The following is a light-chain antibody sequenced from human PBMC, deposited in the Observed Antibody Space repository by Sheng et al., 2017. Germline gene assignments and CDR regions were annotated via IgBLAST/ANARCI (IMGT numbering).Light chain of an antibody. CDR1: QPIGVF. V-gene: IGKV1-39*01. J-gene: IGKJ4*01. Sequence: DIQMTQSPSSLSASVGDRVTISCRASQPIGVFLNWYQQKPGKAPNLVIYAASSLQSGVPSRFSGSGSGTDFTFTISNLQPEDFATYYCQRLDDYPLTFGGGTKVEIK. CDR3: QRLDDYPLT. CDR2: AAS.